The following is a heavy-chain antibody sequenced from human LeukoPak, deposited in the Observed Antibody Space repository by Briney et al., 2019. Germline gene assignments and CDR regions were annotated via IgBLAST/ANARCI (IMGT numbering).Heavy chain of an antibody. CDR3: ASFVSDSSGAHFDY. Sequence: SETLSLTCTVSGGSISSGSYYWSWIRQPAGKGLEWIGRIYTSGSTNYNPSLKSRVTISVDTSKNQFSLKLSSVTAADTAVDYCASFVSDSSGAHFDYWGQGTLVTVSS. CDR1: GGSISSGSYY. D-gene: IGHD3-22*01. J-gene: IGHJ4*02. V-gene: IGHV4-61*02. CDR2: IYTSGST.